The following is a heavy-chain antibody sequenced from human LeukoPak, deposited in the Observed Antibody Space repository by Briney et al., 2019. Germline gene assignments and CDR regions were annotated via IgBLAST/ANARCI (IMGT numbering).Heavy chain of an antibody. CDR3: ARGGVDYYGSGTYYLMYYFDY. Sequence: GGTLRLSCAASGFTFTSYGMTWVRQAPGKGLEWVSGISGSGGATYYADSVKGRFTISRDDPHNTLYLQMNSLRAEDTAVYFCARGGVDYYGSGTYYLMYYFDYWGQGALVTVSS. J-gene: IGHJ4*02. CDR1: GFTFTSYG. D-gene: IGHD3-10*01. CDR2: ISGSGGAT. V-gene: IGHV3-23*01.